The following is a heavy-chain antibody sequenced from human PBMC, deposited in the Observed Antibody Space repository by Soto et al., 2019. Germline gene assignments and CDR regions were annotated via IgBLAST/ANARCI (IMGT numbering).Heavy chain of an antibody. V-gene: IGHV1-69*06. CDR3: AWKQQFGSYPYYYYYGMDV. CDR1: GGTFSSYA. CDR2: IIPIFGTA. J-gene: IGHJ6*02. Sequence: QVQLVQSGAEVKKPGSSVKVSCKASGGTFSSYAISWVRQAPGQGLEWMGGIIPIFGTANYAQKFQGRVTITADKSTSTACMELSSLRSEDTAVYYCAWKQQFGSYPYYYYYGMDVWGQGTTVTVSS. D-gene: IGHD3-16*02.